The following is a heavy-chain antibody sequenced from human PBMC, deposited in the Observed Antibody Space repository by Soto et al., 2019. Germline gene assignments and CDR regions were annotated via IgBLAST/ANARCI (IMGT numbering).Heavy chain of an antibody. CDR2: VYSSGGT. J-gene: IGHJ5*02. CDR1: GGSMSSYY. V-gene: IGHV4-4*07. Sequence: SETLSLTCTVSGGSMSSYYWTWIRQPAGKGLEWIGRVYSSGGTHYNPSLKSRVTISLDTSKNPFSLRLLSVTDADTAVYYCARGQRSSGWFHXWGQGTLVTVSX. CDR3: ARGQRSSGWFHX.